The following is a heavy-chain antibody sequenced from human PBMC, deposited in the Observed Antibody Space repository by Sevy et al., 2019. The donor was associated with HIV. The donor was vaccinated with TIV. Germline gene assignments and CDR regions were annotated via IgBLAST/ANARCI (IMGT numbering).Heavy chain of an antibody. CDR1: GATFSNYA. CDR3: AGSYFDSSGYSPLYYYGMDV. V-gene: IGHV1-69*13. CDR2: FIPMFDTA. Sequence: ASVKVSCKASGATFSNYAISWVRQAPGQGLEWMGGFIPMFDTANYAQKFQGKVTLTADGSTTTAYMELSSLRSDDTAVYYCAGSYFDSSGYSPLYYYGMDVWGQGTTVTVSS. D-gene: IGHD3-22*01. J-gene: IGHJ6*02.